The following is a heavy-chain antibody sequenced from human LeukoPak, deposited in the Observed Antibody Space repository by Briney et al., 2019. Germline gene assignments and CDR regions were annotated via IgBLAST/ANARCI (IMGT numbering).Heavy chain of an antibody. J-gene: IGHJ4*02. CDR1: GVSISSGSYY. Sequence: SETLSLTCTVSGVSISSGSYYWGWIRQPPGKGLEWIGGFYFSGSTYYNPSLTSRVTISVDTSKNQFSVRLTSVIAADTAVYYCARGGTMVRGPNFDYWGQGTLVTVSS. CDR3: ARGGTMVRGPNFDY. V-gene: IGHV4-39*01. CDR2: FYFSGST. D-gene: IGHD3-10*01.